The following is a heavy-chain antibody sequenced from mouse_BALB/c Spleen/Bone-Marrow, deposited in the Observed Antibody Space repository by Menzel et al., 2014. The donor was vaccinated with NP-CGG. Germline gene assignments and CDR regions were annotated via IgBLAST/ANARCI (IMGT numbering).Heavy chain of an antibody. Sequence: VQLQQSGAEVVKPGASVKVSCKASGYTFTNYWMQWVKQRPGQGLEWIGEIEPSDSYTNYNQDFKRKATLTVDKSSSTAYMQLSSLTSEDSAVYYCARGRTTVVSDYWGQGTSLTVSS. J-gene: IGHJ2*02. CDR2: IEPSDSYT. CDR1: GYTFTNYW. CDR3: ARGRTTVVSDY. V-gene: IGHV1-69*02. D-gene: IGHD1-1*01.